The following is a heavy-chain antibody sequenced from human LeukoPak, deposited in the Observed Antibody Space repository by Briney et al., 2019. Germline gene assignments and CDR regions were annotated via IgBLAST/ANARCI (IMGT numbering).Heavy chain of an antibody. Sequence: SQTLSLTCTVSGGSISSGDYYWSWIRQPPGKGLEWIGYIYYSGSTYYNPSLKSRVTMSVDTSKNQFSLKLSSVTAVDTAVYYCARAAVHNWFDPWGQGTLVTVSS. CDR2: IYYSGST. J-gene: IGHJ5*02. D-gene: IGHD6-19*01. CDR1: GGSISSGDYY. CDR3: ARAAVHNWFDP. V-gene: IGHV4-30-4*01.